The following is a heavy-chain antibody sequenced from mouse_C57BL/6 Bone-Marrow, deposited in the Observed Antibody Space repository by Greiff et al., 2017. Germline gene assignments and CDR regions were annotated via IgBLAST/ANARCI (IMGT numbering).Heavy chain of an antibody. CDR1: GFTFTSYW. J-gene: IGHJ1*03. CDR3: AGPYCSKYWYFDV. V-gene: IGHV1-55*01. D-gene: IGHD2-5*01. Sequence: QVQLQQSGAELVKPGASVKLSCKASGFTFTSYWITWVKQRPGQGLEWIGDIYPGSGSTNYNEKFKSKATLTADTSSSAAYMQLSSLTSGDSAVYYCAGPYCSKYWYFDVWGTGTTVTVSS. CDR2: IYPGSGST.